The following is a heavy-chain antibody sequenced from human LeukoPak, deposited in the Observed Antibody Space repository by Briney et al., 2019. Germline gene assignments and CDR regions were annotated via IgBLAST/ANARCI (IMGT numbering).Heavy chain of an antibody. CDR2: MNPNNGNT. CDR3: ARSLAGTAELDV. CDR1: GYTFTSYD. Sequence: ASVKVSCKASGYTFTSYDIHWVRQATGQGLEWMGRMNPNNGNTADAQKFQGRVTMTRDPSISTAYMELSSLRSEDTGVYFCARSLAGTAELDVWGKGTTLTVSS. V-gene: IGHV1-8*01. J-gene: IGHJ6*04. D-gene: IGHD1-1*01.